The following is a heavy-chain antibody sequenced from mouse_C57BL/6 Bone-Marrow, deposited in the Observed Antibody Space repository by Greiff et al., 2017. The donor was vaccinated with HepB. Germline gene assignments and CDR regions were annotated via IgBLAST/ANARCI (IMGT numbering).Heavy chain of an antibody. V-gene: IGHV1-52*01. J-gene: IGHJ1*03. CDR2: IDPSDSET. CDR1: GYTFTSYW. Sequence: VQLQQPGAELVRPGSSVKLSCKASGYTFTSYWMHWVKQRPIQGLEWIGNIDPSDSETHYNQKFKDKATLTVDKSSSTAYMQLSSLTSEDSAVYYCARDDYYGSSYWYFDVWSTGTTVTVSS. CDR3: ARDDYYGSSYWYFDV. D-gene: IGHD1-1*01.